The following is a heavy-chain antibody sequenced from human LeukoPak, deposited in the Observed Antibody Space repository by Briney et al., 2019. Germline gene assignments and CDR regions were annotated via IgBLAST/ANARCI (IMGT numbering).Heavy chain of an antibody. D-gene: IGHD1-26*01. V-gene: IGHV3-74*01. Sequence: GGSLRLSCAASGFTFSSYWMHWVRQAPGKGLVWVSRINSDGSSTSYADSVKGRFTISRDNAKNSLYLQMNSLRAEDTAVYYCASGRMMPHAFDIWGQGTMVTVSS. CDR2: INSDGSST. J-gene: IGHJ3*02. CDR1: GFTFSSYW. CDR3: ASGRMMPHAFDI.